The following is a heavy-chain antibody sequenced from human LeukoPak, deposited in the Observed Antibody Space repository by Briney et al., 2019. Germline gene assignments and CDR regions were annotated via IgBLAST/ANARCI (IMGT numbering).Heavy chain of an antibody. CDR3: AKATYYSHSSGSYYFDY. Sequence: GGSLRLSCAASGFTFDDYAMHWVRQAPGKGLEWVSGISWNSGSIGYADSVKGRFTISRDNAKNSLYLQMNSLRAEDTALYYCAKATYYSHSSGSYYFDYWGQGTLVTVSS. CDR2: ISWNSGSI. V-gene: IGHV3-9*01. D-gene: IGHD3-22*01. J-gene: IGHJ4*02. CDR1: GFTFDDYA.